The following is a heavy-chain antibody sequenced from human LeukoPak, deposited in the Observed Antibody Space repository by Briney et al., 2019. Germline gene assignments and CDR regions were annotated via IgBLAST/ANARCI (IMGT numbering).Heavy chain of an antibody. CDR3: AREKRDVIVATTSYYFDY. D-gene: IGHD5-12*01. Sequence: SQTLSLTCAISGDSVSSNSAAWNWIRQSPSRGLGWLGRTYYRSKWYNDYAVSVKSRITINPDTSKNQFSLQLNSVTPEDTAVYYCAREKRDVIVATTSYYFDYWGQGTLVTVSS. CDR1: GDSVSSNSAA. J-gene: IGHJ4*02. V-gene: IGHV6-1*01. CDR2: TYYRSKWYN.